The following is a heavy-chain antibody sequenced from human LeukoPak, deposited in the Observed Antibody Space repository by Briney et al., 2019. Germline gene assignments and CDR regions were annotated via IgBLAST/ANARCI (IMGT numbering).Heavy chain of an antibody. D-gene: IGHD4-11*01. V-gene: IGHV3-53*01. J-gene: IGHJ4*02. CDR2: IYSGGST. CDR3: ARAGTTGDFDY. CDR1: GFTVSSNY. Sequence: GGSLRLSCAASGFTVSSNYRSWVRQAPGKGLEWVSVIYSGGSTYYADSVKGRFTISRDNSKNTLYLQMNSLRAEDTAVYCCARAGTTGDFDYWGQGTLVTVSS.